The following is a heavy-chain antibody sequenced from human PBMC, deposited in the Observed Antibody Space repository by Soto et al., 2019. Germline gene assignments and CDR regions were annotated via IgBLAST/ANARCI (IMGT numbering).Heavy chain of an antibody. V-gene: IGHV4-59*01. J-gene: IGHJ6*03. CDR2: IYYSGST. CDR1: GGSISSYY. D-gene: IGHD6-6*01. Sequence: PSETLSLTCTVSGGSISSYYWSWIRQPPGKGLEWIGYIYYSGSTNYNPSLKSRVTISRDNSKNTVYLQMGSLRPEDMAVYYCARRARPDFYYMDVWGKGTTVTVSS. CDR3: ARRARPDFYYMDV.